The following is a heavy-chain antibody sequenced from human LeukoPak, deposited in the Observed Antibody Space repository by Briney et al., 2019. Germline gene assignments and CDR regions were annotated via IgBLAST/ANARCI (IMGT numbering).Heavy chain of an antibody. Sequence: ASVKVSCMASGYTFTGYYMHWVRQAPGQGLEWMGWINPNSGGTNYAQKFQGRVTMTRDTSISTAYMELSRLRSDDTAVYYCARLIYDYVWGSYRQNWFDPWGQGTLVTVSS. J-gene: IGHJ5*02. CDR2: INPNSGGT. D-gene: IGHD3-16*02. CDR3: ARLIYDYVWGSYRQNWFDP. V-gene: IGHV1-2*02. CDR1: GYTFTGYY.